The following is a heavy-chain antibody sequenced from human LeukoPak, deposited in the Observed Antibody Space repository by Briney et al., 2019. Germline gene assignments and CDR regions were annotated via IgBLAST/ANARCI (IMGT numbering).Heavy chain of an antibody. CDR1: GGSFSGYY. CDR2: INHSGST. J-gene: IGHJ5*02. D-gene: IGHD6-19*01. V-gene: IGHV4-34*01. CDR3: ARASKWEQWLVSP. Sequence: SETLSLTCAVYGGSFSGYYWSWIRQPPGKGLEWIGEINHSGSTNYNPSLKSRVTISVDTSKNQFSLKLSSVTAADTAVYYCARASKWEQWLVSPWGQGTLVTVSS.